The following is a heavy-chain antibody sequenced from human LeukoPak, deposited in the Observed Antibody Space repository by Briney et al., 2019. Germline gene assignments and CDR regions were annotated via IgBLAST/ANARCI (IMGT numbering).Heavy chain of an antibody. J-gene: IGHJ6*04. CDR1: GSNFTSYW. CDR3: ARIWGYSGIYGMDV. Sequence: GESLEISCKGSGSNFTSYWIGGVRRLPGKGLEWMGIIYPGDSDTKYSTSFQGQVTISADKSISTAYLQWSSLKASDTAMYYCARIWGYSGIYGMDVWGKGTTVTVSS. CDR2: IYPGDSDT. D-gene: IGHD5-12*01. V-gene: IGHV5-51*01.